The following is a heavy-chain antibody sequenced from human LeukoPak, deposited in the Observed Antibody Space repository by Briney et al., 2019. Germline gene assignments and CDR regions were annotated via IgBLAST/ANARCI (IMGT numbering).Heavy chain of an antibody. CDR3: ARGGSSHNWFDP. D-gene: IGHD3-10*01. V-gene: IGHV4-61*08. CDR2: IYYSGST. J-gene: IGHJ5*02. Sequence: SQTLSLTCAVSGGSISSGGYSWSWIRQPPGKGLEWIGYIYYSGSTNYNPSLKSRVTISVDTSKNQFSLKLSSVTAADTAVYYCARGGSSHNWFDPWGQGTLVTVSS. CDR1: GGSISSGGYS.